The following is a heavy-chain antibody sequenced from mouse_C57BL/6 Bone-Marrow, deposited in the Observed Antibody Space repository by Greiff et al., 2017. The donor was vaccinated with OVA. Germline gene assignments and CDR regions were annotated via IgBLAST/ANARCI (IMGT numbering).Heavy chain of an antibody. V-gene: IGHV5-12*01. Sequence: EVQLVESGGGLVQPGGSLKLSCAASGFTFSDYYMYWVRQTPEKRLEWVAYISNGGGSTYYPDTVKGRFTISRDNAKNTLYLQMSRLKSEDTAMYYCARSDSNYFFYAMDYWGQGTSVTVSS. D-gene: IGHD2-5*01. CDR3: ARSDSNYFFYAMDY. CDR2: ISNGGGST. CDR1: GFTFSDYY. J-gene: IGHJ4*01.